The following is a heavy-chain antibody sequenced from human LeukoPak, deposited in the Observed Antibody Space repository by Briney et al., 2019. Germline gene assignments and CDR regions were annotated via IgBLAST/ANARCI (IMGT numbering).Heavy chain of an antibody. CDR3: ARWGDGGLRFDS. CDR2: IWYDGSTK. CDR1: GFTFRNHG. J-gene: IGHJ4*02. Sequence: GRSLSLSCAASGFTFRNHGMYWVRQAPGKGLEWVAVIWYDGSTKYYADSVKGRFTISRDNSRNTLHLHMNSLRAEDTAVYYCARWGDGGLRFDSWGQGTQVTVSS. D-gene: IGHD2-21*02. V-gene: IGHV3-33*01.